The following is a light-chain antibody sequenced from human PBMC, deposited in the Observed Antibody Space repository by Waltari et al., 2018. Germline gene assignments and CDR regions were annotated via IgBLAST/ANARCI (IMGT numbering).Light chain of an antibody. CDR3: QQYNSYSWT. J-gene: IGKJ1*01. Sequence: DIQMTQSPSTLSASVGDRVTITCRASPNISSWLAWYQQKPGKAPKLLIYDASSLESGVPSRFSGSGSGTEFTLTISSLQPDDFATYYCQQYNSYSWTFGQGTKVEIK. V-gene: IGKV1-5*01. CDR1: PNISSW. CDR2: DAS.